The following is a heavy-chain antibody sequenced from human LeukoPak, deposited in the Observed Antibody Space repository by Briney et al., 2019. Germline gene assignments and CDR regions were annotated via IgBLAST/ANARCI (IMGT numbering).Heavy chain of an antibody. CDR1: GYTFTGYY. CDR3: ARVGDNGGYCSGGSCYGGVYNWFDP. D-gene: IGHD2-15*01. Sequence: ASVKVSCKASGYTFTGYYMHWVRQAPGQGLEWMGWINPNSGGTNYAQKFQGRVTMTRDTSISTAYVELSRLRSDDTAVYYCARVGDNGGYCSGGSCYGGVYNWFDPWGQGTLVTVSS. CDR2: INPNSGGT. J-gene: IGHJ5*02. V-gene: IGHV1-2*02.